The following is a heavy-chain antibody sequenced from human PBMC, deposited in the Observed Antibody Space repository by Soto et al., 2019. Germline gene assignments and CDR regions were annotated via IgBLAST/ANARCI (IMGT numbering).Heavy chain of an antibody. Sequence: ASVKVSCKASGYTFTGYYMHWVRQAPGQGLEWMGWINPNSGGTNYAQKFQGWVTMTRDTSISTAYMELRSLRSDDTAVYYCARDHVGIAVAGNNWFDPWGQGTLVTVSS. CDR1: GYTFTGYY. V-gene: IGHV1-2*04. CDR2: INPNSGGT. J-gene: IGHJ5*02. D-gene: IGHD6-19*01. CDR3: ARDHVGIAVAGNNWFDP.